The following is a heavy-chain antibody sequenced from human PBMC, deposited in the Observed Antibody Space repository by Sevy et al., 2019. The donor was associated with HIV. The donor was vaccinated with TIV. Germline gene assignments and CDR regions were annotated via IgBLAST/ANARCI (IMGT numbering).Heavy chain of an antibody. V-gene: IGHV3-30-3*01. CDR1: GFTFRSYA. D-gene: IGHD3-22*01. J-gene: IGHJ4*02. Sequence: GGSLRLSCAASGFTFRSYAMHWVRQAPGKGLEWVAVISYDGSNKYYADSVKGRFTISRDNSKNTLYLQMNSLRAEDTAVYYCARDQYYDSSGSPYFDYWGQGTLVTVSS. CDR2: ISYDGSNK. CDR3: ARDQYYDSSGSPYFDY.